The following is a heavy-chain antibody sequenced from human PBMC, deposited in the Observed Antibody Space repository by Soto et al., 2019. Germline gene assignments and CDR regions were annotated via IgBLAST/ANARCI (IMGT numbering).Heavy chain of an antibody. CDR3: ARVRAVAGTGRCLDY. CDR2: ISSSSYI. D-gene: IGHD6-19*01. V-gene: IGHV3-21*01. Sequence: GGSLRLSCAASGFTFSSYSMNWVRQAPGKGLEWVSSISSSSYIYYADSVKGRFTISRDNAKNSLYLQMNSLRAEDTAVYYCARVRAVAGTGRCLDYWGQGTLVTVSS. J-gene: IGHJ4*02. CDR1: GFTFSSYS.